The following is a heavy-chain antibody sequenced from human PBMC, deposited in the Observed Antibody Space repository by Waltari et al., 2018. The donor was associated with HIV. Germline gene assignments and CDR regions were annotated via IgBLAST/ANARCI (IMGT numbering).Heavy chain of an antibody. CDR2: IFYAGNT. V-gene: IGHV4-39*01. D-gene: IGHD3-10*01. CDR3: ARRDGSRAGWFDT. CDR1: GGSVSSSAFY. Sequence: QLQLQESGPGLVKPSETLSLTCTVSGGSVSSSAFYWGWIRQPPGKGLEWIGNIFYAGNTYYTPSLRRRLTLSVDTPKNKVSLRLTSVTAADTAAYYCARRDGSRAGWFDTWGQGSLVTVSS. J-gene: IGHJ5*02.